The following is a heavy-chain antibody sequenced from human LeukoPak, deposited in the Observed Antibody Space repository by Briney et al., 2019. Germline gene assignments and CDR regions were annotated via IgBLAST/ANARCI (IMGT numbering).Heavy chain of an antibody. CDR1: GYTFTSYA. CDR3: ATDPKAYCSSTSCRHY. D-gene: IGHD2-2*01. Sequence: GASVKVSCKASGYTFTSYAMHWVRQAPGQRLEWMGWINAGNGNTKYSQKFQGRVTITRDTSASTAYMELSSLRSEDTAVYYCATDPKAYCSSTSCRHYWGQGTLVTVSS. V-gene: IGHV1-3*01. CDR2: INAGNGNT. J-gene: IGHJ4*02.